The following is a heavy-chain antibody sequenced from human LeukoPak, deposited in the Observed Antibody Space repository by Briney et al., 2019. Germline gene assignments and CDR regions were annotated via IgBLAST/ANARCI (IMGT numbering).Heavy chain of an antibody. CDR2: INHSGST. Sequence: PSETLSLTCAVYGGSFSGYYWSWIRQPPGKGLEWIGEINHSGSTNYNPSLKSRVTISVDTSKNQFSLKLSSVTAADTAVYYCARGNQYYYDSSGPLGYYYYVDVWGKGTTVTVSS. V-gene: IGHV4-34*01. CDR1: GGSFSGYY. CDR3: ARGNQYYYDSSGPLGYYYYVDV. D-gene: IGHD3-22*01. J-gene: IGHJ6*03.